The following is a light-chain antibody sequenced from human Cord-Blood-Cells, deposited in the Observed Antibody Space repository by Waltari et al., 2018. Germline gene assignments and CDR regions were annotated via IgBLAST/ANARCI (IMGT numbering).Light chain of an antibody. CDR2: RNN. CDR3: AAWDDSLSGWV. J-gene: IGLJ3*02. V-gene: IGLV1-47*01. CDR1: SSNIGSNY. Sequence: QSVLTQPPSASGTPGQRVTISCSGSSSNIGSNYVYWYQQLPGTAPKLRIYRNNPLPAGVPDRFSGSKSGTSASLAISGLRSEDEADYYCAAWDDSLSGWVFGGGTKLTVL.